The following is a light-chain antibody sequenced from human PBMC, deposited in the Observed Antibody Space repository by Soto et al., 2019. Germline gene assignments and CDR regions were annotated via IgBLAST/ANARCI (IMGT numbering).Light chain of an antibody. V-gene: IGLV2-14*01. CDR1: SSDIGGYDY. J-gene: IGLJ1*01. CDR2: EVR. CDR3: CSYARTSNHYF. Sequence: QSALTQPASVSGSPGQSITISCTGTSSDIGGYDYVSWYQQRPGKAPKLMIYEVRYRPSGVSNRFSGSKSGNTASLTISGLQAEDEAVYYCCSYARTSNHYFFGSGTKVTVL.